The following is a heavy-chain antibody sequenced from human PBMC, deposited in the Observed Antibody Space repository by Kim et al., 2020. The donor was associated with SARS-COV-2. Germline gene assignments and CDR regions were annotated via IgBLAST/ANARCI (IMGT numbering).Heavy chain of an antibody. CDR2: INKSGST. V-gene: IGHV4-34*01. Sequence: INKSGSTNYHPSLKSRVTISVDTSKNQSSLKRGSVTAADTAVYYCATRDYWGQGTLVTVSS. CDR3: ATRDY. J-gene: IGHJ4*02.